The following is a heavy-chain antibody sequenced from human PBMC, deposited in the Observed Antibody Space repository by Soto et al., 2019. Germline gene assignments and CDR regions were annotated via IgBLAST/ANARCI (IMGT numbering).Heavy chain of an antibody. CDR3: ASDRQPWSVYYGMGV. D-gene: IGHD1-26*01. CDR1: GYSFTSYW. J-gene: IGHJ6*02. V-gene: IGHV5-10-1*01. CDR2: IDPSDSYT. Sequence: GESLKISCKGSGYSFTSYWISWVRQMPGKGLEWMGRIDPSDSYTNYSPSFQGHVTISADKSISTAYLQCSSLKASDTAIYYCASDRQPWSVYYGMGVWGRGSRVAVSS.